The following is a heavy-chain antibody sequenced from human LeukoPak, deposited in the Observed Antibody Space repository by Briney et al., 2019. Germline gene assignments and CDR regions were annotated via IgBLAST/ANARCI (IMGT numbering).Heavy chain of an antibody. J-gene: IGHJ6*02. CDR3: ARDSRNYYYYGMDV. CDR2: IYTSGST. V-gene: IGHV4-4*07. CDR1: GGSLSSYY. Sequence: PSETLSLTCTVSGGSLSSYYWSWLRQPAGKGLEWIGRIYTSGSTNYNPSLKSRVTMSVDTSKNQFSLKLSSVTAADTAVYYCARDSRNYYYYGMDVWGQGTTVTVSS.